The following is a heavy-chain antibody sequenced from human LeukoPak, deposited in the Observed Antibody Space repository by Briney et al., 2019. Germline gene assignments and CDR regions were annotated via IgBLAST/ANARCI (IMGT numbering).Heavy chain of an antibody. CDR1: GGSFSGYY. V-gene: IGHV4-34*01. CDR3: ARGHIAADPYYYYMDG. J-gene: IGHJ6*03. Sequence: SETLSLTCAVYGGSFSGYYWSWIRQPPGKGLEWIGEINHSGSTNYNPSLKRRVTISVDTSKNQFSLKLSSVTAADTAVYYCARGHIAADPYYYYMDGWGKGTTVTVSS. CDR2: INHSGST. D-gene: IGHD6-13*01.